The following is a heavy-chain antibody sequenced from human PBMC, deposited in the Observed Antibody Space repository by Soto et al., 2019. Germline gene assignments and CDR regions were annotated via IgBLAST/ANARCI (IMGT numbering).Heavy chain of an antibody. CDR1: GCTFSNYA. J-gene: IGHJ4*02. V-gene: IGHV3-23*01. CDR3: AKDPLPVTPYFDY. D-gene: IGHD4-17*01. Sequence: EVQVLESGGGFVQPGGSLRLSCAASGCTFSNYAMSWVRQAPGKGLEWVSTISGSGDNTDYVDSVKGRFTISRDNSKNPLYLQMSSLRAEDTAVYYCAKDPLPVTPYFDYWRQGSPVTLSS. CDR2: ISGSGDNT.